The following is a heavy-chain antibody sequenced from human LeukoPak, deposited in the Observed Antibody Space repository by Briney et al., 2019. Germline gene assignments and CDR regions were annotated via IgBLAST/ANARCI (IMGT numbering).Heavy chain of an antibody. D-gene: IGHD3-10*01. Sequence: GGSLRLSCAVSGFTFSDYWMSWVRQAPGKGLEWVANIKQDGSEKYYVDSVKGRFTISRDNAKNSLFLQMNSLRAEDTAVYYCARRLLWFGELVDAFDIWGQGTKVTVSS. J-gene: IGHJ3*02. CDR2: IKQDGSEK. V-gene: IGHV3-7*01. CDR3: ARRLLWFGELVDAFDI. CDR1: GFTFSDYW.